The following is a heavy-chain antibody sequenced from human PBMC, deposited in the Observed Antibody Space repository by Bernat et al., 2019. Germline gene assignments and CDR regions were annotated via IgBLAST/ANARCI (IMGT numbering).Heavy chain of an antibody. CDR3: ARDPRSQLTPYFDY. Sequence: QVQLQESGPGLVKPSGTLSLTCAVSGGSISSSNWWSWVRQPPGKGREGIGEIYHSGSTNYNPSLKSRVTISVDKSKNQFSLKLSAVTAADTSVYYCARDPRSQLTPYFDYWGQGTLVTVSS. CDR2: IYHSGST. V-gene: IGHV4-4*02. D-gene: IGHD2-2*01. J-gene: IGHJ4*02. CDR1: GGSISSSNW.